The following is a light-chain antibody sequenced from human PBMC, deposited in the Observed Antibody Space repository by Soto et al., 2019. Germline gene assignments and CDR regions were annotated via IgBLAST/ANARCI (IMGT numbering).Light chain of an antibody. CDR1: QSVSST. J-gene: IGKJ3*01. CDR3: QQYNNWPGT. Sequence: EIVMTQSPATLSVSPGERATLSCRASQSVSSTLAWYQQKPGQAPRILIYGASTRATGIPARFSGSGSGTEFTLTIRSLQSEDFAVYYCQQYNNWPGTFGPGTKVDIK. V-gene: IGKV3-15*01. CDR2: GAS.